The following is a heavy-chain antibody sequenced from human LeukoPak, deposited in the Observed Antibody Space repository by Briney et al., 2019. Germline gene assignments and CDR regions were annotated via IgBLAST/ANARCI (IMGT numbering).Heavy chain of an antibody. J-gene: IGHJ4*02. CDR3: ARAYRVRVQPLLYFDY. D-gene: IGHD2-21*02. V-gene: IGHV3-13*01. CDR1: GFTFSSYD. Sequence: GGSLRLSCAASGFTFSSYDMHWVRQATGKGLEWVSAIGTAGDTYYPGSVKGRFTISRENAKNSLYLQMNSLRAGDTAVYYCARAYRVRVQPLLYFDYWGQGTLVTVSS. CDR2: IGTAGDT.